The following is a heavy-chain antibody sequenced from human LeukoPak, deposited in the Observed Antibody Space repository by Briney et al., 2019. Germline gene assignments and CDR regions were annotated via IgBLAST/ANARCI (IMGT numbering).Heavy chain of an antibody. J-gene: IGHJ6*03. Sequence: GGSLRLSCAASGFTVSTNYMTWVRQAPGKGLEWVSVVYSGGNIYYADSVKGRFTVSRDNSKNTLYLQMDSLRAEDMAVYYCARITMGATSANFYYYFLDAWGKGTTVTVSS. D-gene: IGHD3-3*01. CDR2: VYSGGNI. CDR3: ARITMGATSANFYYYFLDA. CDR1: GFTVSTNY. V-gene: IGHV3-66*01.